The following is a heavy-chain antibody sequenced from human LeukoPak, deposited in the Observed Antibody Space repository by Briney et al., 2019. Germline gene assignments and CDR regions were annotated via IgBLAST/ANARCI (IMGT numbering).Heavy chain of an antibody. V-gene: IGHV4-59*01. J-gene: IGHJ4*02. CDR3: ARWDPVDTAMVDY. CDR2: IYYSGST. Sequence: SETLSLTCTVSGGSISSYYWSWIRQPPGKGLEWIGYIYYSGSTNYNPSLQSRVTISVDTSKNQFSLKLSSVTAADTAVYYCARWDPVDTAMVDYWGQGTLVTVSS. D-gene: IGHD5-18*01. CDR1: GGSISSYY.